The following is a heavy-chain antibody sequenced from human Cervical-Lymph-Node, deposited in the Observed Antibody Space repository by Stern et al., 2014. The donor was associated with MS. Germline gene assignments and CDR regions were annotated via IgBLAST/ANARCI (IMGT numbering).Heavy chain of an antibody. Sequence: QVQLVESWGGVVQPGRSLRLSCTTSGFNFSSYAMHWVRQAPGKGLRWVAFIWSDGSKTHFADSVKGRFTISRDNSKNTLYLQMSSLRAEDTAVYYCTTDSLRPIWGQGTMVTVSS. V-gene: IGHV3-33*01. CDR3: TTDSLRPI. CDR2: IWSDGSKT. J-gene: IGHJ3*02. CDR1: GFNFSSYA.